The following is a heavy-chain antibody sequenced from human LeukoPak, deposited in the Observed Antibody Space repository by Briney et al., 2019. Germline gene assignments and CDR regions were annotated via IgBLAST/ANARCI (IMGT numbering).Heavy chain of an antibody. CDR1: GYTFTSYA. CDR2: INAGNGNT. Sequence: ASVKVSRKASGYTFTSYAMHWVRQAPGQRLEWMGWINAGNGNTKYSQKFQGRVTITRDTSASTAYMELSSLRSEDTAVYYCARDLRFGSSTSCYGYWGQGTLVTVSS. J-gene: IGHJ4*02. V-gene: IGHV1-3*01. CDR3: ARDLRFGSSTSCYGY. D-gene: IGHD2-2*01.